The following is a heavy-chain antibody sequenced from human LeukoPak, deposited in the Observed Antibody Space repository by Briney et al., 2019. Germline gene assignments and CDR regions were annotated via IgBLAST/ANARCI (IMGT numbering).Heavy chain of an antibody. J-gene: IGHJ6*02. Sequence: PGGSLRLSCAASGFTFSSYEMNWVRQAPGKGLEWVSYINSSGSTIYYADSVKGRFTISRDNAKNSLYLQMNSLRAEDTAVYYCARDRMRWSRHGYYYGMDVWGQGTTVTVSS. CDR3: ARDRMRWSRHGYYYGMDV. V-gene: IGHV3-48*03. CDR2: INSSGSTI. CDR1: GFTFSSYE. D-gene: IGHD4-23*01.